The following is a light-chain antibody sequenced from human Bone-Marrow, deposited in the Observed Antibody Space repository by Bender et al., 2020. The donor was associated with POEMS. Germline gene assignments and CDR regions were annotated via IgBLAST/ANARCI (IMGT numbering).Light chain of an antibody. J-gene: IGLJ1*01. V-gene: IGLV2-18*02. CDR1: SSDVGFGNR. CDR3: SSYTPSSTYV. Sequence: QSALTQPPSVSGSPGQSVTISCTGTSSDVGFGNRVSWYQQPPGTAPKLMIFEVSKRPSGVPDRFSGSKSGNTASLTISGLRTEDEADYYCSSYTPSSTYVFGTGTTVTVL. CDR2: EVS.